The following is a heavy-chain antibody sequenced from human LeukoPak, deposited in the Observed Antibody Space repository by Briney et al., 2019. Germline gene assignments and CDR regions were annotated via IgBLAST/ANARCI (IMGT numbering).Heavy chain of an antibody. CDR2: INPNSGGT. Sequence: ASVKVSCKASGYSLTGYYMHWVRQAPGQGLEWMGWINPNSGGTNYAQKFQGRVTMTRDTSISTAYMELNRLRSDDTGVYYCAREASEYNYGMDAIDIWGQGTAVTVSS. V-gene: IGHV1-2*02. D-gene: IGHD5-18*01. CDR3: AREASEYNYGMDAIDI. J-gene: IGHJ3*02. CDR1: GYSLTGYY.